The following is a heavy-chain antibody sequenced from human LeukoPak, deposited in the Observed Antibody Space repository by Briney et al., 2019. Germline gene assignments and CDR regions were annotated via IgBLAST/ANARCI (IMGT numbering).Heavy chain of an antibody. CDR1: GFTFSNYG. CDR2: ISYDGSDK. Sequence: GRSLRLSCAASGFTFSNYGMHWVRQAPGKGLDWVAVISYDGSDKYYAASVKGRFTISRDNSKNTLFLQMNSLRAEDTAVYYCAKGSNRGVATIDYWGQGTLVTVSS. D-gene: IGHD5-12*01. J-gene: IGHJ4*02. V-gene: IGHV3-30*18. CDR3: AKGSNRGVATIDY.